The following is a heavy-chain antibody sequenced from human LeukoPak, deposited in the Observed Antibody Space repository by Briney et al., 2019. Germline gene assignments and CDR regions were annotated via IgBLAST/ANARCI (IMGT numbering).Heavy chain of an antibody. Sequence: GGSLRLSCAASGFTFSSYAMGWVRQAPGKGLEWVSAISGSGGSTYYADSVKGRFTISRDNSKNTLYLQMNSLRAEDTAVYYCAKIWVRGVIRGWGQGTLVTVSS. D-gene: IGHD3-10*01. CDR3: AKIWVRGVIRG. V-gene: IGHV3-23*01. J-gene: IGHJ4*02. CDR2: ISGSGGST. CDR1: GFTFSSYA.